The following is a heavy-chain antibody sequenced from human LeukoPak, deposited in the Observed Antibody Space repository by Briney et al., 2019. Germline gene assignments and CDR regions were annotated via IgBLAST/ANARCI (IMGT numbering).Heavy chain of an antibody. V-gene: IGHV1-18*01. J-gene: IGHJ6*03. CDR1: GYTFTSYG. CDR3: ALTYYDFWSGPSYYMDV. Sequence: ASVKVSCKASGYTFTSYGISWVRQAPGQGLEWMGWIIPYIGNTNYAQKLQGRVTMTTDTSTSTAYMELRSLRSDDTAVYYCALTYYDFWSGPSYYMDVWGKGTTVTVSS. D-gene: IGHD3-3*01. CDR2: IIPYIGNT.